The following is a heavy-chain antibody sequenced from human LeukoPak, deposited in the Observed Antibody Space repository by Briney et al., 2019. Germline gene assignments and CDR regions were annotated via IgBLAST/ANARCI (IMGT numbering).Heavy chain of an antibody. D-gene: IGHD2-2*01. CDR1: GFTFSSYA. J-gene: IGHJ6*04. Sequence: GGSLRLSCAASGFTFSSYAMHWVRQAPGKGLEYVSAISSNGGSTYYANSVEGRFTISRDNSKNTLYLQMGSLRAEDMAVYYCARSVVVPGGMDVWGKGTTVTVSS. CDR2: ISSNGGST. CDR3: ARSVVVPGGMDV. V-gene: IGHV3-64*01.